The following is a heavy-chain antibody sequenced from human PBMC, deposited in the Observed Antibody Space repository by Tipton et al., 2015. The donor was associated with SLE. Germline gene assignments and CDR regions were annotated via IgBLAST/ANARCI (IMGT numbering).Heavy chain of an antibody. CDR3: ARGLNMHTGIDY. J-gene: IGHJ4*02. V-gene: IGHV4-34*01. Sequence: TLSLTCAVYGGSFSGYYWSWIRQPPGKGLEWIGEINHSGSTNYNPSLKSRATISVDTSKNQFSLKLSSVTAADTAVYYCARGLNMHTGIDYWGQGTLVTVSS. D-gene: IGHD1-14*01. CDR1: GGSFSGYY. CDR2: INHSGST.